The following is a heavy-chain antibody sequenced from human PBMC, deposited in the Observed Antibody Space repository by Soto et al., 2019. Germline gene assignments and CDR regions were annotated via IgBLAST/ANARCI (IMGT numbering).Heavy chain of an antibody. Sequence: GGSLRLSCAASGFTFSSYGMHWVRQAPGKGLEWVAVISYDGSNKYYADSVKGRFTISRDNSKNTLYLQMNSLRAEDTAVYYCANSGGYYGSGSYYHFDYWGQGTLVTVSS. CDR3: ANSGGYYGSGSYYHFDY. D-gene: IGHD3-10*01. J-gene: IGHJ4*02. CDR1: GFTFSSYG. V-gene: IGHV3-30*18. CDR2: ISYDGSNK.